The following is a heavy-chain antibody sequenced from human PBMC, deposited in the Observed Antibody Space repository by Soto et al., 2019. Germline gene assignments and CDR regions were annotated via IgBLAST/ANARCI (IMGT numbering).Heavy chain of an antibody. J-gene: IGHJ4*02. CDR2: SSATGAGT. V-gene: IGHV3-23*01. CDR3: AKDRWAGGNYGFYSDF. D-gene: IGHD1-7*01. Sequence: EVQLLESGGGLVQPGGSLRLSCAASGFTFSSYGMTWVRQAPGKGLEWVSFSSATGAGTYYADSVKGRFTISRDNCKNTLYLQMTSLRPDDTAVYYCAKDRWAGGNYGFYSDFWGQGALVIVSS. CDR1: GFTFSSYG.